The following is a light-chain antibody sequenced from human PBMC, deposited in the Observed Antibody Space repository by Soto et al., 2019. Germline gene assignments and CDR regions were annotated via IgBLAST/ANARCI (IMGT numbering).Light chain of an antibody. CDR2: DAS. Sequence: DIQLTQTPSTFTASVRDEVTITCRASQTISRWLAWYQQKPGRAPKLLIYDASTLESGVPSRFSGSGSETEFTLTISRLQTDDFATYFCHSRAFGQGTRLE. CDR3: HSRA. J-gene: IGKJ5*01. CDR1: QTISRW. V-gene: IGKV1-5*01.